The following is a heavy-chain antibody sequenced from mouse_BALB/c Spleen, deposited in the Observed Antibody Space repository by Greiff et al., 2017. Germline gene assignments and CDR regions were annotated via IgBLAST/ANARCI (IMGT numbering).Heavy chain of an antibody. CDR2: ISSGSSTI. Sequence: EVHLVESGGGLVQPGGSRKLSCAASGFTFSSFGMHWVRQAPEKGLEWVAYISSGSSTIYYADTVKGRFTISRDNPKNTLFLQMTSLRSEDTAMYYCARYGYDYWYFDVWGAGTTVTVSS. D-gene: IGHD2-2*01. CDR1: GFTFSSFG. CDR3: ARYGYDYWYFDV. V-gene: IGHV5-17*02. J-gene: IGHJ1*01.